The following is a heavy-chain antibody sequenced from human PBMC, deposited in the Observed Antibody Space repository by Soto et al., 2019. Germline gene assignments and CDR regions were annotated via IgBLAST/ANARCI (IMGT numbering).Heavy chain of an antibody. Sequence: SETLSLTCAVYGGSFSGYYWSWIRQPPGKGLEWIGEINHSGSTNYNPSLKSRVTISVDTSKNQFSLKLSSVTAADTAVYYCARGRVSYSSSARYFDCWGQGTLVTVSS. D-gene: IGHD6-6*01. V-gene: IGHV4-34*01. CDR2: INHSGST. CDR1: GGSFSGYY. J-gene: IGHJ4*02. CDR3: ARGRVSYSSSARYFDC.